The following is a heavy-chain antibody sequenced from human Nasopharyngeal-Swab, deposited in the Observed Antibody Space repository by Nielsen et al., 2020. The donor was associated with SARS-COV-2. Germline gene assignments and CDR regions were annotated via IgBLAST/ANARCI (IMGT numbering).Heavy chain of an antibody. V-gene: IGHV3-23*01. D-gene: IGHD6-19*01. J-gene: IGHJ4*02. CDR3: AKEQGTGWQHHFDY. CDR2: ISGSGGST. Sequence: LSLTCAASGFTFSSYAMSWVRQAPGKGLEWVSAISGSGGSTYYADSVKGRFTISRDNSKNTLYLQMNSLRAEDTAVYYCAKEQGTGWQHHFDYWGQGTLVTVSS. CDR1: GFTFSSYA.